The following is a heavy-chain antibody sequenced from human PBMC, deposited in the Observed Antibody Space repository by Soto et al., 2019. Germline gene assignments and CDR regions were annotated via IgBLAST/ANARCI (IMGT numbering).Heavy chain of an antibody. CDR3: AKEDWNYGNWFDP. V-gene: IGHV3-30-3*01. J-gene: IGHJ5*02. CDR2: ISYDGINK. D-gene: IGHD1-7*01. CDR1: GFTFSSYA. Sequence: GGSLRLSCAASGFTFSSYAMHWVRQAPGKGLEWVAVISYDGINKYYADSVKGRFTISRDNSKNTLYLQMNSLRAEDTAVYYCAKEDWNYGNWFDPSGPGTLVTVSS.